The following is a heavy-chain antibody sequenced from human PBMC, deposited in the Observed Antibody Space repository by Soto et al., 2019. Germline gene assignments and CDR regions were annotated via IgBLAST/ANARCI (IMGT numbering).Heavy chain of an antibody. CDR3: ARAGGIAAPDAFDI. V-gene: IGHV4-31*03. J-gene: IGHJ3*02. CDR1: GGSISSGGYY. CDR2: IYYSGNI. D-gene: IGHD6-13*01. Sequence: QVQLQESGPGLVKPSQTLSLTCTVSGGSISSGGYYWSWIRQHPGQGLEWIGYIYYSGNIYYNPSLKSRVTISVDTSKNQFSLKLSSVTAADTAVYYCARAGGIAAPDAFDIWGQGTMVTVSS.